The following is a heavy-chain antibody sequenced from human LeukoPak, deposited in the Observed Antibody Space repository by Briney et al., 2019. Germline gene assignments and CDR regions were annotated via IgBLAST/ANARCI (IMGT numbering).Heavy chain of an antibody. J-gene: IGHJ4*02. D-gene: IGHD4-23*01. CDR1: GFTFSSCW. CDR3: ARVVSGKTYYFDY. V-gene: IGHV3-7*01. CDR2: IKQDGSEK. Sequence: AGGSLRLSCAASGFTFSSCWMSWVRQAPGKGLEWVANIKQDGSEKYYVDSVKGRFTISRDNAKNSLYLQMNSLRAEDTAVYYCARVVSGKTYYFDYWGQGTLVTVSS.